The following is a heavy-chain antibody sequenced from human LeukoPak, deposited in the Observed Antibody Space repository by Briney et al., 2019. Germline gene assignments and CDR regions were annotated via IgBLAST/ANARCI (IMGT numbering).Heavy chain of an antibody. CDR3: AKDMGYCSSTSCPHAFDI. J-gene: IGHJ3*02. D-gene: IGHD2-2*01. CDR2: ISSSGSTI. CDR1: GFTFSDYY. Sequence: GGSLRLSCAASGFTFSDYYMSWIRQAPGKGLEWVSYISSSGSTIYYADSVRGRFTISRDNAKNSLYLQMNSLRAEDTALYYCAKDMGYCSSTSCPHAFDIWGQGTMVTVSS. V-gene: IGHV3-11*01.